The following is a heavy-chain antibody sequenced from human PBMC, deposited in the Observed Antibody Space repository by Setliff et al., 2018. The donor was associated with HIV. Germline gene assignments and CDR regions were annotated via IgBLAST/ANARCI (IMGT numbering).Heavy chain of an antibody. Sequence: SVKVSCKVSGGTFSSYAISWVRQAPGQGLEWMGRIIPIFGTANYAQKFQGRVTITADKSTSTAYMALSSLRSEDTAVYYCARDPGEGGGGFLYWTIGYYYYMDVWGKGATVTVSS. J-gene: IGHJ6*03. CDR2: IIPIFGTA. CDR3: ARDPGEGGGGFLYWTIGYYYYMDV. CDR1: GGTFSSYA. D-gene: IGHD2-8*02. V-gene: IGHV1-69*06.